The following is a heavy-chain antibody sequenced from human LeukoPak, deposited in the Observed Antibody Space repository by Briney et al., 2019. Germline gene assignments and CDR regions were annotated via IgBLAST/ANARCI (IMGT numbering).Heavy chain of an antibody. D-gene: IGHD6-19*01. CDR3: ARSHSSDWSDFDY. V-gene: IGHV4-59*01. CDR2: IYSGGNT. CDR1: GGSISNYF. Sequence: PSETLSLTCSVSGGSISNYFWSWIRQPPGKGLEWIGYIYSGGNTKYNPSLKGRVTISVDTSKNQFSLKLSSVTAADTAVYYCARSHSSDWSDFDYWGQGTLVTVSS. J-gene: IGHJ4*02.